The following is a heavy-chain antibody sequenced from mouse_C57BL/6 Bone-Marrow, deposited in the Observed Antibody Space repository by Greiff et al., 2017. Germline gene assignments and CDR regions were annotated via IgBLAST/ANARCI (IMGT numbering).Heavy chain of an antibody. V-gene: IGHV1-50*01. CDR2: IDPSGSYT. CDR1: GYTFTSYW. CDR3: ARPGSIPYAMDY. D-gene: IGHD1-1*01. Sequence: QVQLQQPGAELVKPGASVKLSCKASGYTFTSYWMQWVKQRPGQGLEWIGEIDPSGSYTNYNQKFKGKATLTVDTSSSTAYMQLSSLTSEDSAVYYCARPGSIPYAMDYWGQGTSVTVSS. J-gene: IGHJ4*01.